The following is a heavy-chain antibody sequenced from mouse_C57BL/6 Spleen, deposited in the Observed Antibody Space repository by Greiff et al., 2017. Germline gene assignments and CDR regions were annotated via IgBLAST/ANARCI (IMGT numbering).Heavy chain of an antibody. J-gene: IGHJ2*01. Sequence: EVQGVESGGGLVKPGGSLKLSCAASGFTFSSSAMSWVRQTPEKRLEWVATISDGGSYTYYPDNVKGRFTISRDNAKNNLYLQMSHLKSEDTAMYYCARDRDYGSRYYFSYWGQGTTLTVSS. V-gene: IGHV5-4*01. D-gene: IGHD1-1*01. CDR3: ARDRDYGSRYYFSY. CDR2: ISDGGSYT. CDR1: GFTFSSSA.